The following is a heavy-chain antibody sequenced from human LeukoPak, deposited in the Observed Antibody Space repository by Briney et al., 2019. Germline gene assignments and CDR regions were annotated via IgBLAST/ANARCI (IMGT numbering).Heavy chain of an antibody. Sequence: GGSLRLSCAASGFTFSSYAMTWARQAPGKGLEWVSAISGSGGTTYNADSVKGRFTISRDNSKNTLYLQMNSLRAEDTAVYYCAKASHLTGYYLPIDYWGHGTLVTVSS. CDR2: ISGSGGTT. CDR3: AKASHLTGYYLPIDY. D-gene: IGHD3-9*01. V-gene: IGHV3-23*01. J-gene: IGHJ4*01. CDR1: GFTFSSYA.